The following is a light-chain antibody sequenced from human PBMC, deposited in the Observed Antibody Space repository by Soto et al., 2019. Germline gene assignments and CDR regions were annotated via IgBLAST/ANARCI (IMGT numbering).Light chain of an antibody. CDR1: QSVSTN. V-gene: IGKV3-15*01. CDR2: VAS. J-gene: IGKJ4*01. CDR3: QQYNEWPLT. Sequence: ETVMTQSPATLSVSPGERATLSCGASQSVSTNLAWSQQKPGQVHRLLIYVASTRASDIPARFSGSGSGTEFTLAISSLQSEDFAVYYCQQYNEWPLTFDGGTNVEIE.